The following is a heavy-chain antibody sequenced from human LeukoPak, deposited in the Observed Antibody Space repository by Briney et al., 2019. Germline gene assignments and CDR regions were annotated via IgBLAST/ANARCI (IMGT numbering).Heavy chain of an antibody. CDR1: GFTFRKYA. J-gene: IGHJ4*02. D-gene: IGHD2-2*01. CDR3: ARESYCTRTSCYRAFDY. V-gene: IGHV3-30-3*01. Sequence: GGSLRLSCAASGFTFRKYAMHWVRQAPGKGLEWAAVISHDGSSKVYSDSVQGRFSISRDDSENTLYLQTNSLRPEDTALYYCARESYCTRTSCYRAFDYWGQGTPVTVSS. CDR2: ISHDGSSK.